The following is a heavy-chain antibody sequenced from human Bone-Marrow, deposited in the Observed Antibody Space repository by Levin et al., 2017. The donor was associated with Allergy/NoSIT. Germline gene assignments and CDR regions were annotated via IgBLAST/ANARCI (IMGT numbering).Heavy chain of an antibody. CDR3: ARAFYDVLTGYSGTMTHSYYMDV. D-gene: IGHD3-9*01. CDR2: INPKSGDT. Sequence: GESLKISCTASGYIFTAYNIHWVRQAPGQGLEWMGWINPKSGDTNYTQKFQGRVTMTRDPSVSTAYVELRRLRSDDTAVYYCARAFYDVLTGYSGTMTHSYYMDVWGLGTTVTVSS. CDR1: GYIFTAYN. V-gene: IGHV1-2*02. J-gene: IGHJ6*03.